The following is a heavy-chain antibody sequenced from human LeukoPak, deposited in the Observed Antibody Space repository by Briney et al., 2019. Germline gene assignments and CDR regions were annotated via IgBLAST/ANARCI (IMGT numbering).Heavy chain of an antibody. V-gene: IGHV3-30-3*01. CDR2: ISYDGSNK. J-gene: IGHJ4*02. CDR3: ARVAPGGLIDY. CDR1: GFTFSSYA. Sequence: GGSLRLSCAASGFTFSSYAMHWVRQAPGKGLEWVAVISYDGSNKYYADSVKGRFTISRDNSKNTLYLQMNSLRAEDTAVYYCARVAPGGLIDYWGQGTLVTVSS. D-gene: IGHD4-23*01.